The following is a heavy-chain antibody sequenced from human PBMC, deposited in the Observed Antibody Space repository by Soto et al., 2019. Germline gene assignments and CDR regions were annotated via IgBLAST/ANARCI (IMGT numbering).Heavy chain of an antibody. CDR2: VSAYDGST. V-gene: IGHV1-18*01. D-gene: IGHD3-3*01. J-gene: IGHJ4*02. CDR3: ARDDITYYDFWSGYGPRERPRFDY. CDR1: GYTFSSYA. Sequence: ASVKVSCKASGYTFSSYAINWVRQAPGQGLEWVGWVSAYDGSTNYAQKLQGRVTMTTDTSTRTAYMELRSLRFDDTAVYYCARDDITYYDFWSGYGPRERPRFDYWGQGTLVTVSS.